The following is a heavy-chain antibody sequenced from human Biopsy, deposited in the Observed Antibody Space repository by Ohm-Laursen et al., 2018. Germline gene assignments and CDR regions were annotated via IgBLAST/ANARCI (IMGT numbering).Heavy chain of an antibody. CDR3: GRREVVITHDAFDT. D-gene: IGHD3-22*01. J-gene: IGHJ3*02. CDR2: VYYSGST. V-gene: IGHV4-59*08. Sequence: SETLSLTCSVSGGSISSYYWTWVRQPPGQGLEWIGDVYYSGSTNRNPSLKSRFTILVDTSKNQFSLKLNSVTAADTAVYYCGRREVVITHDAFDTWGQGTMVTVSS. CDR1: GGSISSYY.